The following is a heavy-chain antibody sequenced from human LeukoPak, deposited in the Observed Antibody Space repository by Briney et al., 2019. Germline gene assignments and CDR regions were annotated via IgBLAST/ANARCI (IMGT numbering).Heavy chain of an antibody. CDR3: ARTDVDFDWLLRRYTGSWFDP. V-gene: IGHV3-66*01. J-gene: IGHJ5*02. CDR2: IYSGGST. Sequence: PGGSLRLSCAASGFTVSSNYMSWVRQAPGKGLEWVSVIYSGGSTYYADSVKGRFTISRDNAKNSLYLQMNSLRAEDTAVYYCARTDVDFDWLLRRYTGSWFDPWGQGTLVTVSS. D-gene: IGHD3-9*01. CDR1: GFTVSSNY.